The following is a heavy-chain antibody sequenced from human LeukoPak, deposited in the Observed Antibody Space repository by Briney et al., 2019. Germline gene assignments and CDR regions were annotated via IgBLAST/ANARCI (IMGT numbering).Heavy chain of an antibody. CDR1: GYSFTSYW. Sequence: GESLKISCKGSGYSFTSYWIGWVRQMLGKGLEWMGIIYPGDSDTRYSPSFQGQVTISADKSISTAYLQWSSLKASGTAMYYCASLGPYYYDSSGYLSYWGQGTLVTVSS. D-gene: IGHD3-22*01. CDR3: ASLGPYYYDSSGYLSY. V-gene: IGHV5-51*01. CDR2: IYPGDSDT. J-gene: IGHJ4*02.